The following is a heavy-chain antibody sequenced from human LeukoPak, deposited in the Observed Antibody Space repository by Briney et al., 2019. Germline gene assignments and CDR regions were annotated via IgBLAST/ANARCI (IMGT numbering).Heavy chain of an antibody. Sequence: SETLSLTCAVYGGSFSSYYWSWIRQPPGKGLEWIGEINHSGSTNYNPSLKSRVTISVDTSKNQFSLKLSSVTAADTTVYYCARGPDIVVVVAATRNGQDYFDYWGQGTLVTVSS. CDR2: INHSGST. V-gene: IGHV4-34*01. CDR3: ARGPDIVVVVAATRNGQDYFDY. D-gene: IGHD2-15*01. J-gene: IGHJ4*02. CDR1: GGSFSSYY.